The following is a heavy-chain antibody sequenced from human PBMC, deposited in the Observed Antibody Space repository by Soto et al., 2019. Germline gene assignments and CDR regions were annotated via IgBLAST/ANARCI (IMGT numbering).Heavy chain of an antibody. CDR3: ARPGNYGSGSYLYYLDY. J-gene: IGHJ4*02. V-gene: IGHV4-39*01. CDR2: IYYSGST. Sequence: LSLTCTVSGGSISSSSYYWGGIRQPPGKGLEWIGSIYYSGSTYYNPSLKSRVTISVDTSKNQFSLKLSSVTAADTAVYYCARPGNYGSGSYLYYLDYWGQGTLVTVSS. CDR1: GGSISSSSYY. D-gene: IGHD3-10*01.